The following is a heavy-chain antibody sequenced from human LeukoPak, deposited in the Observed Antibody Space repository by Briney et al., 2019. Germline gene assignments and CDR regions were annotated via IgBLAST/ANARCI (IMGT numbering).Heavy chain of an antibody. Sequence: GGSLRLSCAASGFTFSSYAMSWVRQAPGKGLEWVSAISGSGGSTYYADSVKGRFTISRGNSKNTLYLQMNSLRAEDTAVYYCAKTIAAAGISYWGQGTLVTVSS. CDR1: GFTFSSYA. CDR2: ISGSGGST. CDR3: AKTIAAAGISY. J-gene: IGHJ4*02. D-gene: IGHD6-13*01. V-gene: IGHV3-23*01.